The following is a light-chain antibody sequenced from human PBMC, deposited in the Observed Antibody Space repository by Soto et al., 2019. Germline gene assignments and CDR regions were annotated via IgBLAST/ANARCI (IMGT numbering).Light chain of an antibody. CDR2: DVT. V-gene: IGLV2-11*01. CDR3: CSYAGGYIYL. J-gene: IGLJ1*01. CDR1: GNDVGAYNY. Sequence: QSALTQPRSVSGSAGQSVTISCTGTGNDVGAYNYVSWYQQHPGRHPKLMIYDVTKWPSGVPERFSGSKSGNTASLTISGLQAEDEADYFCCSYAGGYIYLFGTGTKVTVL.